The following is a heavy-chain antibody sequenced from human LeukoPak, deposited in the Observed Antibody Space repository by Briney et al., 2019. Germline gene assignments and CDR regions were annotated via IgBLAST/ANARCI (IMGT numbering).Heavy chain of an antibody. Sequence: GGSLRLSCAASGFTFSSYWMHWVRQAPGKGLVWVSRINTDGSSTSYADSVKGRFTISRDNAKNALYLQMNSLRAEDTAVYYCARAVNSGSYSGLFDYWGQGTLVTVSS. V-gene: IGHV3-74*01. CDR2: INTDGSST. CDR3: ARAVNSGSYSGLFDY. D-gene: IGHD3-10*01. CDR1: GFTFSSYW. J-gene: IGHJ4*02.